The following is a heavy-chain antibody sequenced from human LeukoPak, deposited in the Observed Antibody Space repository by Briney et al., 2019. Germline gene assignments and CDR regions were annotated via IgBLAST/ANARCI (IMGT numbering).Heavy chain of an antibody. Sequence: GGSLRLSCAASGFIFSSYSMNWVRQAPGKGLEWVSSISSSSSYIYYADSVKGRFTISRDNAKNSLYLQMNSLRAEDTAVYYCARDLGSTSCSTWGQGTLVTVFS. V-gene: IGHV3-21*01. CDR3: ARDLGSTSCST. D-gene: IGHD2-2*01. J-gene: IGHJ5*02. CDR2: ISSSSSYI. CDR1: GFIFSSYS.